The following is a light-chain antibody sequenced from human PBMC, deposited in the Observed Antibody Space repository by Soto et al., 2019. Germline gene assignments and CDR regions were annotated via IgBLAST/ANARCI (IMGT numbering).Light chain of an antibody. CDR1: QIVSTTY. V-gene: IGKV3-20*01. Sequence: EIVLTQSPGTLSLSPGERATLSCRASQIVSTTYLAWYQQKPGQAPRLLIYGSSSRAPGIPDRFSGSGSGTDFTLTISRLEPEDFAVYYCQQAGTFGQGTKVEIK. CDR3: QQAGT. J-gene: IGKJ1*01. CDR2: GSS.